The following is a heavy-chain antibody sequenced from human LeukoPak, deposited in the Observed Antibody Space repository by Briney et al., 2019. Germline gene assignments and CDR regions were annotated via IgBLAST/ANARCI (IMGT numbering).Heavy chain of an antibody. D-gene: IGHD6-13*01. J-gene: IGHJ4*02. CDR1: GFTFRDYW. V-gene: IGHV3-7*01. CDR2: VKQDGTEK. CDR3: ARAGGTSWADY. Sequence: GGSLRLSCEASGFTFRDYWMTWVRQAPGKGLEWVANVKQDGTEKFYVDSVKGRFTISRDNGKNSLYLQMNSLRVEDTAIYYCARAGGTSWADYWGEG.